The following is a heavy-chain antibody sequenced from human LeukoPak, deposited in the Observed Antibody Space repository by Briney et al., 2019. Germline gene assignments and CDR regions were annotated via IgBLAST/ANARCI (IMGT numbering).Heavy chain of an antibody. D-gene: IGHD6-19*01. J-gene: IGHJ4*02. CDR3: TSSSSD. Sequence: GGSLRLSCAASGFLFTNAWMNWVRQAPGKGLEWVGRIKSKTDGGTTDYAAPVKGRFTVSRDDSKKMLYLQMNSLKTEDTGVYYCTSSSSDWGQGTLVTVSS. CDR1: GFLFTNAW. V-gene: IGHV3-15*01. CDR2: IKSKTDGGTT.